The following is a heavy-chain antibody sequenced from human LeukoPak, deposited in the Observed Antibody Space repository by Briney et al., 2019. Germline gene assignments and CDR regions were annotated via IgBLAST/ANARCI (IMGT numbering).Heavy chain of an antibody. CDR1: GYTFTSYG. V-gene: IGHV1-18*01. CDR2: ISAYNGNT. D-gene: IGHD3-3*01. J-gene: IGHJ6*02. CDR3: ARKRGVTPYYYYGMDV. Sequence: ASVKVSCKASGYTFTSYGISWVRQAPGQGLEWMGWISAYNGNTNYAQKFQGRVTMTRDTSISTAYMELSRLRSDDTAVYYCARKRGVTPYYYYGMDVWGQGTTVTVSS.